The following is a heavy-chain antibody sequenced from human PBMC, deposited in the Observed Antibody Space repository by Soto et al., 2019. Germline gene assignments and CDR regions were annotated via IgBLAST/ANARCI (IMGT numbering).Heavy chain of an antibody. CDR3: ARQLPQDIVVGT. CDR1: GYNFTSYY. CDR2: INPSGGST. J-gene: IGHJ5*02. Sequence: ASVKVSGKASGYNFTSYYMHWVRQAPGQGLEWMGIINPSGGSTSYAQKFQGRVTMTRDTSTSTVYMELSSLRSEDTAVYYCARQLPQDIVVGTWGQGTLVTVPQ. V-gene: IGHV1-46*03. D-gene: IGHD2-15*01.